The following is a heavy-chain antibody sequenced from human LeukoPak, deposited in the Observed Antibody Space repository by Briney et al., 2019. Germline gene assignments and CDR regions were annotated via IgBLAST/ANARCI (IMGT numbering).Heavy chain of an antibody. CDR3: ATGNYNWNYDRNGAFDI. V-gene: IGHV1-69*05. Sequence: SVKVSCKASGGTFSSYAISWVRQAPGQGLEWMGGIIPIFGTANYAQKFQGRVTITTDESTSTAYMELSSLRSEDTAVYYCATGNYNWNYDRNGAFDIWGQGTMVTVSS. CDR2: IIPIFGTA. D-gene: IGHD1-7*01. CDR1: GGTFSSYA. J-gene: IGHJ3*02.